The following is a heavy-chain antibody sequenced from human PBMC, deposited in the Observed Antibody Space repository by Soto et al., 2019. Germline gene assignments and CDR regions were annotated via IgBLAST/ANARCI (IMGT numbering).Heavy chain of an antibody. CDR1: GYTFTGYY. CDR3: ARGSEPIVGATKYYFDY. D-gene: IGHD1-26*01. J-gene: IGHJ4*02. Sequence: ASVKVSCKASGYTFTGYYMHWVRQAPGQGLEWMGWINPNSGGTNYAQKFQGWVTMTRDTSISTAYMELSRLRSDDTAVYYCARGSEPIVGATKYYFDYWGQGTLVTAPQ. V-gene: IGHV1-2*04. CDR2: INPNSGGT.